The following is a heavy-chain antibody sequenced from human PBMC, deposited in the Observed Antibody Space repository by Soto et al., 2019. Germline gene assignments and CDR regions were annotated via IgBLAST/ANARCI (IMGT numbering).Heavy chain of an antibody. Sequence: QMQLVESGGGVVQPGGSLRLSCAASGFTFSSYGMHWVRQAPGKGLEWVSVISYHGNNQYFADSVKGRFTISRDNSKNTLYLQMNSLRPEDTAVYYCAKNLKTRGEMATMGLDCWGQGTLVTVSS. J-gene: IGHJ4*02. D-gene: IGHD3-16*01. CDR2: ISYHGNNQ. V-gene: IGHV3-30*18. CDR1: GFTFSSYG. CDR3: AKNLKTRGEMATMGLDC.